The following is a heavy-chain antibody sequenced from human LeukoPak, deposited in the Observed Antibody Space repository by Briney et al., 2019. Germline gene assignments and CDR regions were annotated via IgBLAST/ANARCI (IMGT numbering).Heavy chain of an antibody. CDR3: AKDRYDSSGFYYPLDY. D-gene: IGHD3-22*01. CDR2: ISGRGGTV. Sequence: GGSLRLSCAASGFTFSSYGMSWVRQTPGKGLEWVSVISGRGGTVYYADSVKGRFTISRDNSRNTLSLQMNSLRAEDTAVYYCAKDRYDSSGFYYPLDYWGPGTLVTVSS. J-gene: IGHJ4*02. CDR1: GFTFSSYG. V-gene: IGHV3-23*01.